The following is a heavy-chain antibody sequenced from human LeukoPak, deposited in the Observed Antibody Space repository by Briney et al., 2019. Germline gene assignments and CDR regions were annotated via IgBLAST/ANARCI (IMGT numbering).Heavy chain of an antibody. CDR3: AKDMGSGRRGISRGAFDI. D-gene: IGHD6-19*01. V-gene: IGHV3-9*01. CDR1: GFTFDDYA. CDR2: ISWNSGSI. Sequence: PGGSLRLSCAASGFTFDDYAMHWVRQAPGKGLEWVSGISWNSGSIGYADSVKGRFTISRDNAKNSLCLQMNSLRAEDTALYYCAKDMGSGRRGISRGAFDIWGQGTMVTVSS. J-gene: IGHJ3*02.